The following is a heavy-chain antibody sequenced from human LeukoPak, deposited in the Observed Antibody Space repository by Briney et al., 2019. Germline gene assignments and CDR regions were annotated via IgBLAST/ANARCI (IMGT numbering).Heavy chain of an antibody. J-gene: IGHJ4*02. CDR2: IYYSGST. CDR1: GGSISSGHYY. D-gene: IGHD6-13*01. V-gene: IGHV4-30-4*08. CDR3: ARHEEQQLAY. Sequence: SETLSLTCTVSGGSISSGHYYWSWIRQHPGKGLEWIGYIYYSGSTHYNPSLKSRVTISVDTSKNQFSLKLSSVTAADTAVYYCARHEEQQLAYWGQGTLVTVSS.